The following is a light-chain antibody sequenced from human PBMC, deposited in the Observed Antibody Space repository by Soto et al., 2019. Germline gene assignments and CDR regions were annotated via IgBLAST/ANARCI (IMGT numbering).Light chain of an antibody. Sequence: EIVLTQSPGTLSLSPGERATLSCRASQSVSSSYLAWYQQKPGQAPRLLIYGASSRATGIPDRFSGSGSGTDFTLTISRLEPEAVAVYYCQHYGSSRTFGQGTKVEIK. V-gene: IGKV3-20*01. CDR1: QSVSSSY. CDR3: QHYGSSRT. CDR2: GAS. J-gene: IGKJ1*01.